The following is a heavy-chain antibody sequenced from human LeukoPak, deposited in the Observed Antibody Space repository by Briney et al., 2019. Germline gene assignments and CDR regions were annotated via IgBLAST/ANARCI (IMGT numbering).Heavy chain of an antibody. CDR1: GFTFDDYA. D-gene: IGHD3-3*01. CDR2: ISWNSGSI. CDR3: AKDHIYDLTSGWFDP. V-gene: IGHV3-9*01. Sequence: PGGSLRLSCAASGFTFDDYAMHWVRQAPGKGLEWVSGISWNSGSIGYADSVKGRFTISRDNAKNSLYLQMNSLRAEDTALYYCAKDHIYDLTSGWFDPWGQGTLVTVSS. J-gene: IGHJ5*02.